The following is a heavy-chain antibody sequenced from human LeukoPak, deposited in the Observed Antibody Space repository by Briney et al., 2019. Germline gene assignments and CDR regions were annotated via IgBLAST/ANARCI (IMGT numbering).Heavy chain of an antibody. CDR2: INHSGNT. CDR3: ARGGGFYYYMDV. CDR1: GGTFRGYY. Sequence: PSETLSLTCAVYGGTFRGYYWSWIRQPPGKGLEWIAEINHSGNTNYNPSLKSRVTILVDTSKNKFSLKLSSVTAADTAVYYCARGGGFYYYMDVWGKGTTVTVSS. J-gene: IGHJ6*03. V-gene: IGHV4-34*01. D-gene: IGHD1-26*01.